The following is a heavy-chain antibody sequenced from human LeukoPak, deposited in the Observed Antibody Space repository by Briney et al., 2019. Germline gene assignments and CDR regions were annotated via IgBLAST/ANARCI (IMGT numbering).Heavy chain of an antibody. CDR3: ARQMTSTRLFDS. CDR2: IGSDGTKK. J-gene: IGHJ4*02. V-gene: IGHV3-30*04. CDR1: GFIFSDHP. Sequence: PGGSLRLPCVASGFIFSDHPFHWVRQSPDKGLEWVALIGSDGTKKYYADSVQGRFTVSRENSNNTLFLQMNTLRADDTAVYFCARQMTSTRLFDSWGQGTLVTVSS. D-gene: IGHD5/OR15-5a*01.